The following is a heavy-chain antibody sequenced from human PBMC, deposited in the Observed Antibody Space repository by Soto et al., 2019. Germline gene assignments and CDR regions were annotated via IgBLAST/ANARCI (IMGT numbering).Heavy chain of an antibody. J-gene: IGHJ5*02. V-gene: IGHV3-21*01. Sequence: EVQLVESGGGLVQPGGSLRLSCAASGFTSGFIFSSYSMNWVRQAPGKGLEWVSSISSSGNYIFYADSVKGRFTISRDNAKNSLYLQMNSLRAEDTAVYYCARGDWFDPSGQGTLVTVSS. CDR2: ISSSGNYI. CDR3: ARGDWFDP. CDR1: GFTSGFIFSSYS.